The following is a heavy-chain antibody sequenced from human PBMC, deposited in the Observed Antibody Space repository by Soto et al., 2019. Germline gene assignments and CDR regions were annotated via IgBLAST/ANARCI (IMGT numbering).Heavy chain of an antibody. Sequence: QVQLQESGPGLVDPLGTLSLTCAVSGTSVSGAHWWGWVRQPPGQGLEWIGEIHSSGNTDYNPSLKSRVTISRDMSKNEFSLKLTSVTAADTAVYYCARTGPYSSGNNWGQGTLVTVSS. J-gene: IGHJ4*02. CDR2: IHSSGNT. CDR3: ARTGPYSSGNN. V-gene: IGHV4-4*02. CDR1: GTSVSGAHW. D-gene: IGHD3-22*01.